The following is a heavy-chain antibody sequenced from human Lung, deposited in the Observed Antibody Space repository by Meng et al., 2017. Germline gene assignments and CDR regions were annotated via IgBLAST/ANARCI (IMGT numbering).Heavy chain of an antibody. V-gene: IGHV3-74*03. D-gene: IGHD3-9*01. CDR1: GFTFSSYN. CDR3: ARDADWVIFDH. Sequence: EVPLVESGGRLVQPGGSLRLSGAASGFTFSSYNMHWVRQTPGEGLVWVSRINTDASITTYADSVKGRFTISRDDAKNTVYLQMNSLRAEDTAVYYCARDADWVIFDHWGQGALVTVSS. J-gene: IGHJ4*02. CDR2: INTDASIT.